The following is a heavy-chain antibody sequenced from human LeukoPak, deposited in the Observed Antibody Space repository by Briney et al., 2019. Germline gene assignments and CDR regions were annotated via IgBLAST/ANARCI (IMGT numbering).Heavy chain of an antibody. J-gene: IGHJ4*02. CDR1: GFTFSSYA. CDR3: AKDVIVVVVAATGGFDY. CDR2: ISGSGGST. Sequence: GSLRLSCAASGFTFSSYAMSWVRQAPGKGLEWVSAISGSGGSTYYADSVKGRFTISRDNSKNTLYLQMNSLRAEDTAVYYCAKDVIVVVVAATGGFDYWGQGTLVTVSS. V-gene: IGHV3-23*01. D-gene: IGHD2-15*01.